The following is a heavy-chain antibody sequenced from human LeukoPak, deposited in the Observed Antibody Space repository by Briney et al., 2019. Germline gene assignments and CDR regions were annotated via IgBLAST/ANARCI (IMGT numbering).Heavy chain of an antibody. J-gene: IGHJ4*02. CDR3: ALITMVRGPPEIDY. D-gene: IGHD3-10*01. V-gene: IGHV1-2*06. CDR2: INPNSGGT. CDR1: GYTFTGYY. Sequence: ASVKVSCKASGYTFTGYYMQWVRQAPGQGLEWMGRINPNSGGTNYAQKFQGRVTMTRDTSISTAYMELSRLRSDDTAVYYCALITMVRGPPEIDYWGQGTLVTVSS.